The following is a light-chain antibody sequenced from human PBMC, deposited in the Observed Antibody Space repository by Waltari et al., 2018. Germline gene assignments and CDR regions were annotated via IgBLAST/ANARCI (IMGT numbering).Light chain of an antibody. Sequence: SYALTQPPSVPVAPGTTARIPCGGDNIRSYSVHWYQQKPGQAPGVVIFYDSDRPSGIPERFSGSNSGNTATLTISSVEAGDEAKYYCHVWHPDMDPGVFGPGTEVSV. J-gene: IGLJ1*01. CDR3: HVWHPDMDPGV. CDR1: NIRSYS. CDR2: YDS. V-gene: IGLV3-21*04.